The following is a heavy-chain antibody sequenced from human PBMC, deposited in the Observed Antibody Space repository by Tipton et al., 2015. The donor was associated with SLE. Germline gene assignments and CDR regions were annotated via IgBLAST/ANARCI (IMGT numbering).Heavy chain of an antibody. CDR2: VSSRGSP. J-gene: IGHJ5*02. D-gene: IGHD5-18*01. V-gene: IGHV4-61*09. CDR3: ARLHGYSYGLNWFDP. Sequence: TLSLTCTVSGGSMSSDTYYWSWIRQPAGKGLECIGHVSSRGSPTYHPSLKSRVTISVDTSKNQFSLKVSSVTAADTAVYYCARLHGYSYGLNWFDPWGQGTLISVSS. CDR1: GGSMSSDTYY.